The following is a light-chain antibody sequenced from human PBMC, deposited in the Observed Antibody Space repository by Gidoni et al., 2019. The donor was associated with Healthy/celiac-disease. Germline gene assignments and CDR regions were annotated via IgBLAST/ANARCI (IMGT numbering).Light chain of an antibody. CDR3: GTWDSSLSAVV. J-gene: IGLJ2*01. Sequence: QAVLTQPPSVSAAPGQKVTISCSGSSSNIGNNYVSWYQQLPGTAPKLLIYYNNKRPSGIPARFSGSKSGTSATLRITGLQTGDEADYYCGTWDSSLSAVVFGGGTKLTVL. CDR1: SSNIGNNY. CDR2: YNN. V-gene: IGLV1-51*01.